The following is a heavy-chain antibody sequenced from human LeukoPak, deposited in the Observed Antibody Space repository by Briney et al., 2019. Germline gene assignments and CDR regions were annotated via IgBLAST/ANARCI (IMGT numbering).Heavy chain of an antibody. CDR3: ASRRDGYNFRSAFDI. D-gene: IGHD5-24*01. CDR2: INPSGGST. J-gene: IGHJ3*02. Sequence: ASVKVSCKASGYTFTSYYMHWVRQAPGQGLEWMGIINPSGGSTSYAQKFQGRVTMTRDTSTSTVYMELSSLRSEDTAVYYCASRRDGYNFRSAFDIWGQGTMVTVSS. V-gene: IGHV1-46*01. CDR1: GYTFTSYY.